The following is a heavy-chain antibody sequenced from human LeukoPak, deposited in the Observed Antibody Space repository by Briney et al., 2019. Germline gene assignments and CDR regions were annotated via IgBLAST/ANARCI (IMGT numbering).Heavy chain of an antibody. Sequence: SQTLSLTCAISGDSVSSKSASWNWIRQSPSRGLEWLGRTYYRSKWNNEYAVSLKGRLTIRPDTSKNQFSLQLNSVTPEDTAVYYCAILGPPADCWGQGTLVTVSS. CDR3: AILGPPADC. CDR2: TYYRSKWNN. J-gene: IGHJ1*01. D-gene: IGHD3/OR15-3a*01. CDR1: GDSVSSKSAS. V-gene: IGHV6-1*01.